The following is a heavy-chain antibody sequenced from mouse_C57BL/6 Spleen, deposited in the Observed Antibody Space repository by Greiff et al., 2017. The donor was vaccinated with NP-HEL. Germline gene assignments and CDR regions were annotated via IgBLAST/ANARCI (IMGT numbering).Heavy chain of an antibody. CDR3: TYGNYDY. D-gene: IGHD2-1*01. CDR1: GFNIKDDY. V-gene: IGHV14-4*01. Sequence: EVQLQQSGAELVRPGASVKLSCTASGFNIKDDYMHWVKQRPEQGLEWIGWLDPENGDTEYASKFQGKATITADTSSNTAYLQLSSLTSEDTAVYYCTYGNYDYWGQGTTLTVSS. CDR2: LDPENGDT. J-gene: IGHJ2*01.